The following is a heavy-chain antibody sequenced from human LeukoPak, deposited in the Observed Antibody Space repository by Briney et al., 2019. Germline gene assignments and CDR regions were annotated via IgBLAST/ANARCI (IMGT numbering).Heavy chain of an antibody. D-gene: IGHD3-10*01. V-gene: IGHV4-39*01. CDR3: ASRITRRYNWFDP. Sequence: SETLSLTCTLSGGSISSSSYYWGWIRQPPGKGLEWIGRNYYSGSTYYYPSLKSRVTISVDTSKNQFSLKLSSVSAADTAVYYCASRITRRYNWFDPWGQGTLVTVSS. J-gene: IGHJ5*02. CDR1: GGSISSSSYY. CDR2: NYYSGST.